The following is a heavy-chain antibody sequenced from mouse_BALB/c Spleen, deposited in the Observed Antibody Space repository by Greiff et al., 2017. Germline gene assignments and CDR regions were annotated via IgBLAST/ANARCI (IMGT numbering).Heavy chain of an antibody. J-gene: IGHJ4*01. D-gene: IGHD1-1*01. V-gene: IGHV1S56*01. CDR2: IYPGNVNT. CDR1: GYTFTSYY. CDR3: ARLLLRYAMDY. Sequence: QVQLKESGPELVKPGASVRISCKASGYTFTSYYIHWVKQRPGQGLEWIGWIYPGNVNTKYNEKFKGKATLTADKSSSTAYMQLSSLTSEDSAVYFCARLLLRYAMDYWGQGTSVTVSS.